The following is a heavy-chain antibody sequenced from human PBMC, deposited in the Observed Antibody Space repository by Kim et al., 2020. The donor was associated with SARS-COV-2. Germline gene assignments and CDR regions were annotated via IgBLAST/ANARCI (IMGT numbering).Heavy chain of an antibody. V-gene: IGHV3-23*01. J-gene: IGHJ6*02. CDR1: GLNFSTYA. CDR2: VSSSGGRT. CDR3: AKAGYCSGTICSTWVYFYYAMDV. D-gene: IGHD2-2*01. Sequence: GGSLRLSCGASGLNFSTYAMSWVRQAPGRGLEWVSSVSSSGGRTHYADSVKGRFTISRDNSKNTVFLQLNSLRLDDSAIYYCAKAGYCSGTICSTWVYFYYAMDVWGQGTTVTVSS.